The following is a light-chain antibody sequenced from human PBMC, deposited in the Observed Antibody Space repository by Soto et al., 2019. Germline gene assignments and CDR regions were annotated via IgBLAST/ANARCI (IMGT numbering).Light chain of an antibody. CDR1: SSDVGGYNY. J-gene: IGLJ1*01. V-gene: IGLV2-14*01. CDR3: SSYTSNSTLNYV. CDR2: DVS. Sequence: QSALTQPASVSGSPGQSITISCTGTSSDVGGYNYVSWYQQHPGKAPKLMIYDVSNRPSGVSNRFSGSKSGNTASLTISGLQAEDEADYYCSSYTSNSTLNYVFGTGTEVTVL.